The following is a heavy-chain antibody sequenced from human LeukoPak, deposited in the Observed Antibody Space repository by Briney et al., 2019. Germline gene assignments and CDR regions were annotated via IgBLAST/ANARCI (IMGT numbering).Heavy chain of an antibody. V-gene: IGHV4-34*01. CDR3: AREYGRWLQSGTYYFDY. Sequence: SETLSLTCAVYGGSFSGYYWSWIRQPPGEGLEWIGEINHSGSTSYNPSLKSRVTISVDTSKSRFSLKLNSVTAADTAVYYCAREYGRWLQSGTYYFDYWGQETLVTVSS. CDR1: GGSFSGYY. D-gene: IGHD5-24*01. J-gene: IGHJ4*02. CDR2: INHSGST.